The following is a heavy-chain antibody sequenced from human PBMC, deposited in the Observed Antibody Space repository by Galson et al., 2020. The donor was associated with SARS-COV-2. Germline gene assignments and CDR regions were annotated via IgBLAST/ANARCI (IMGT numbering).Heavy chain of an antibody. D-gene: IGHD1-1*01. CDR2: ISYDGNNE. CDR3: TRQAGTTTTGDWFDP. Sequence: GESLKISCAASGFTLSAYHMHWVRQAPGQGLEWVTLISYDGNNEYYADSVQGRFIISRDDSKNTVYLQMNSLRTEDTAVYYCTRQAGTTTTGDWFDPWGQGTLVSVSS. V-gene: IGHV3-30-3*01. CDR1: GFTLSAYH. J-gene: IGHJ5*02.